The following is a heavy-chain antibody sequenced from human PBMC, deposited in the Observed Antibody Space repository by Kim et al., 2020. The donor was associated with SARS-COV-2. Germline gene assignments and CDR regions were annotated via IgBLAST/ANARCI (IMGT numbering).Heavy chain of an antibody. CDR2: IKSKTDGGTT. D-gene: IGHD3-9*01. CDR3: TTEGTWRYFDWLNYGMDV. V-gene: IGHV3-15*01. CDR1: GFTFSNAW. J-gene: IGHJ6*02. Sequence: GGSLRLSCAASGFTFSNAWMSWVRQAPGKGLEWVGRIKSKTDGGTTDYAAPVKGRFTISRDDSKNTLYLQMNSLKTEDTAVYYCTTEGTWRYFDWLNYGMDVWGQGTTVTVSS.